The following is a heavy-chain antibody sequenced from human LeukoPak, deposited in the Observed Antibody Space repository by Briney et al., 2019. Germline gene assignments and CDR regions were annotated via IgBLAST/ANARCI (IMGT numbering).Heavy chain of an antibody. CDR3: ARGAYYDSSGRLDY. D-gene: IGHD3-22*01. CDR2: IWNDGRNR. V-gene: IGHV3-33*01. Sequence: GGSLRLSCAASGFTFSSYGMHWVRQAPGKGLEWVAVIWNDGRNRYYADSVKGRFTISSDNSKNTLYLQMNSLRAEDTAVYYCARGAYYDSSGRLDYWGQGTLVTVSS. J-gene: IGHJ4*02. CDR1: GFTFSSYG.